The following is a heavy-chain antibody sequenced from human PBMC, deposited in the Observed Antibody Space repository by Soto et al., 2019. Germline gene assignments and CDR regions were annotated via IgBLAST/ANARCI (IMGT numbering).Heavy chain of an antibody. CDR1: GGSISSGGYY. J-gene: IGHJ4*02. CDR3: ARDFGGSYLFDY. D-gene: IGHD1-26*01. Sequence: PSETLSLTCTVSGGSISSGGYYWSWIRQHPGKGLEWIGYIYYSGSTYYNPSLKSRVTISVDTSKNQFSLKLSSVTAADTAVYYCARDFGGSYLFDYWGQGTLVTVSS. CDR2: IYYSGST. V-gene: IGHV4-31*03.